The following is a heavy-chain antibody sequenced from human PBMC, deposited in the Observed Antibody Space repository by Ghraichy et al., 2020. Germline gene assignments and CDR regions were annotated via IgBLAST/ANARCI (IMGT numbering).Heavy chain of an antibody. CDR1: GGSISTYD. CDR3: VGEMRNSWRFDY. V-gene: IGHV4-59*08. Sequence: SETLSLTCTVSGGSISTYDWSWVRQSPGKGLEWIGYIFYSGTTIYNPSLNSRVTISTDTSKNQFSLRVTSVTSADTAVYYCVGEMRNSWRFDYWGQGTLVTVSS. CDR2: IFYSGTT. J-gene: IGHJ4*02. D-gene: IGHD3-16*01.